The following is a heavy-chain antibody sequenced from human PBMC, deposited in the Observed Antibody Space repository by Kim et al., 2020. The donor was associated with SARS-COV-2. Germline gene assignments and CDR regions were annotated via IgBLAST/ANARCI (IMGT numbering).Heavy chain of an antibody. J-gene: IGHJ3*02. CDR1: GFSFSNYE. Sequence: GGSLRLSCAASGFSFSNYEMNWVRQAPGKGLEWVSYIDTTGIHIYSADSVKGRFTISRDNTKNSLFLQLSSLKVEDTALYYCARERWVATRYPGPSDIWGQGTMVTVSS. D-gene: IGHD1-26*01. CDR3: ARERWVATRYPGPSDI. V-gene: IGHV3-48*03. CDR2: IDTTGIHI.